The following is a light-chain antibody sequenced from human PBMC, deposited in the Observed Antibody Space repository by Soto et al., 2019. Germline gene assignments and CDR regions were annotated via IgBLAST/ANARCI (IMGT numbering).Light chain of an antibody. J-gene: IGLJ2*01. CDR2: GNN. Sequence: QSALTQPPSVSGAPGQRVTISCIGSSSNIGAGYDVHWYQQLPGTAPKLLIYGNNNRPSGVPDRFSGSKSGTSASLAITGLQAEDEADYYCQSYDSSLSGSVFGGGTKLTVL. CDR3: QSYDSSLSGSV. CDR1: SSNIGAGYD. V-gene: IGLV1-40*01.